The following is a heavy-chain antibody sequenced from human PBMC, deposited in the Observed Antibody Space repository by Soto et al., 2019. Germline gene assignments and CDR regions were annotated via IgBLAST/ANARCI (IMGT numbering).Heavy chain of an antibody. J-gene: IGHJ3*02. CDR3: ARHGSGGRAFDI. Sequence: SETLSLTCTVSGGSISGYYWSWIRQPPGKGLEWIGYIYYAGSTNYNPSIKSRVTMSVDTSKNQFSLELTSVTAADTAVYYFARHGSGGRAFDIWGPGTMVTVSS. D-gene: IGHD3-10*01. CDR1: GGSISGYY. V-gene: IGHV4-59*08. CDR2: IYYAGST.